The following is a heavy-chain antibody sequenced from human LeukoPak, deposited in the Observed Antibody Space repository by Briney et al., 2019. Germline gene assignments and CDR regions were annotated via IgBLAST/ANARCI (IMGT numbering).Heavy chain of an antibody. J-gene: IGHJ6*02. CDR2: INSDGSST. CDR3: ARRPHYGDYGMDV. V-gene: IGHV3-74*01. Sequence: PGGSLRLSCAASGFTFSSYWMHWVRQAPGKGLVWVSRINSDGSSTSYADSVKGRFTISRDNSKNTLYLQMNSLRAEDTAVYYCARRPHYGDYGMDVWGQGTTVTVSS. CDR1: GFTFSSYW. D-gene: IGHD4-17*01.